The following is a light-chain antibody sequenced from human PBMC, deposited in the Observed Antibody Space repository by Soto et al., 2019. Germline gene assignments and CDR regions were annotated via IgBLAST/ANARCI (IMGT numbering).Light chain of an antibody. CDR3: QVWDRTSDHVV. Sequence: SYELTQPPSVSVAPGEASSITCTGDNIGSKSVHWYQQKPGQAPVLVMYYDNDRPSGIPVRFSGSNSCNTATLTINRVEAGDEADYYCQVWDRTSDHVVFGGGTKVTVL. CDR1: NIGSKS. CDR2: YDN. V-gene: IGLV3-21*04. J-gene: IGLJ2*01.